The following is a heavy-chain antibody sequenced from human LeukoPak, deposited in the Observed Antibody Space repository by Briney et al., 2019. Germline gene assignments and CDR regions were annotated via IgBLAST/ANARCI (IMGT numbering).Heavy chain of an antibody. Sequence: ASVKVSCKVSGYTLTELSMHWVRQAPGKGLEWMGGFDPEDGETIYAQKFQGRVTMTEDTSTDTAYMELSSLRAEDTAVYYCAKDGGYSSSNYFDYWGQGTLVTVSS. CDR2: FDPEDGET. D-gene: IGHD6-6*01. J-gene: IGHJ4*02. CDR3: AKDGGYSSSNYFDY. V-gene: IGHV1-24*01. CDR1: GYTLTELS.